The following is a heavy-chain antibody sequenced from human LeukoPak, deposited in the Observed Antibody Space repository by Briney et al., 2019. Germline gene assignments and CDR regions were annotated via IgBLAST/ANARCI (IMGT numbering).Heavy chain of an antibody. D-gene: IGHD6-6*01. V-gene: IGHV4-59*02. CDR3: ARRLDYYYYMDV. CDR1: GGSVSSSY. CDR2: ILYSGST. Sequence: PSETLSLTCTFSGGSVSSSYWTWIRQPPGKALEWIGYILYSGSTNYDPSLKSRGTVSVDTSKNQFSLKLSSVTAADTAVYYCARRLDYYYYMDVWGKGTTVTISS. J-gene: IGHJ6*03.